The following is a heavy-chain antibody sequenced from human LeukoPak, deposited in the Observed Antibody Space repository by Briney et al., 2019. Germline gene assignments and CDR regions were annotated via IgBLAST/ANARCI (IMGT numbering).Heavy chain of an antibody. Sequence: SETLSLTCTASGGSVSSGSYYWSWIRQPPGKGLEWIGYIYYSGSTNYNPSLKSRVTISVDTSKNQFSLKLSSVTAADTAVYYCARLDTAIASYYYYYGMDVWGQGTTVTVSS. J-gene: IGHJ6*02. CDR3: ARLDTAIASYYYYYGMDV. D-gene: IGHD5-18*01. CDR2: IYYSGST. V-gene: IGHV4-61*01. CDR1: GGSVSSGSYY.